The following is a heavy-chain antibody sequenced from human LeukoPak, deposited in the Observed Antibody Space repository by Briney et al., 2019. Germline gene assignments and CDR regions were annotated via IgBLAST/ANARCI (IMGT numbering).Heavy chain of an antibody. Sequence: PSETLSLICTVSGGSISSYYWSWIRQPPGKGLEWIGYIYYSGSTNYNPSLKSRVTISVDTSKNQFSLKLSSVTAADTAVYYCARQLGPRRPGDYWGQGTLVTVSS. CDR1: GGSISSYY. CDR2: IYYSGST. V-gene: IGHV4-59*08. D-gene: IGHD6-6*01. J-gene: IGHJ4*02. CDR3: ARQLGPRRPGDY.